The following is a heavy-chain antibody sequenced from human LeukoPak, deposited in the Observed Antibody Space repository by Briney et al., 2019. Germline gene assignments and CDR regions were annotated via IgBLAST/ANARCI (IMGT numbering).Heavy chain of an antibody. D-gene: IGHD1-26*01. CDR2: MIHSGIT. CDR1: GGSFSDFY. V-gene: IGHV4-34*01. Sequence: SETLSLTCAVSGGSFSDFYWTWIRQPPGKGLEWIGEMIHSGITNYNPSLKTRVSISMDMSKNQVSLKVNSVTAADTALCYCARGRYSGSYYDLWGQGTKVTVSS. CDR3: ARGRYSGSYYDL. J-gene: IGHJ3*01.